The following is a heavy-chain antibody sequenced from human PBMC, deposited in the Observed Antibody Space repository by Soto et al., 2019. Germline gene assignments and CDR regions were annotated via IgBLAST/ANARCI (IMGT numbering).Heavy chain of an antibody. D-gene: IGHD7-27*01. CDR1: GYTFTSYD. V-gene: IGHV1-8*01. CDR3: ASWGPLRRSYYYYYYMDV. CDR2: MNPNSGNT. J-gene: IGHJ6*03. Sequence: QVQLVQSGAEVKKPGAAVKVSCKASGYTFTSYDINWVRQATGQGLAWMGWMNPNSGNTGYAQKFQGRVTMTRNTSISTAYMELSSLRSEDTAVYYCASWGPLRRSYYYYYYMDVWGKGTTVTVSS.